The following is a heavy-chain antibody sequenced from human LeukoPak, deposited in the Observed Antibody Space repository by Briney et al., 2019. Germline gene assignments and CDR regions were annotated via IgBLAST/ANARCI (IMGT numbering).Heavy chain of an antibody. V-gene: IGHV3-23*01. CDR3: ANSEGGFYY. Sequence: GGSLRLSCAASGFTFSSYVMSRVRQAPGKGLEWVSAISGSGITYYADSVKGRFTISRDNSKNTLYLQMNSLRAEDTAVYYCANSEGGFYYWGQGEVVTVSS. CDR2: ISGSGIT. D-gene: IGHD2-15*01. J-gene: IGHJ4*02. CDR1: GFTFSSYV.